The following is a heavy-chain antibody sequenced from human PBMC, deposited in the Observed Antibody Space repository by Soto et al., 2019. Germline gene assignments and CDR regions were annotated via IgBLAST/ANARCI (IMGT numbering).Heavy chain of an antibody. CDR1: GFTFSSYS. CDR3: ARVAYSGYDAYYFDS. Sequence: GGSLRLSWAASGFTFSSYSMNWVRQAPGKGLEWVSSISSSSSYIYYADSVKGRFTISSDNAKNSLYLQMNSLRAEDTAVYYCARVAYSGYDAYYFDSRGQGTLLTVSS. CDR2: ISSSSSYI. V-gene: IGHV3-21*01. J-gene: IGHJ4*01. D-gene: IGHD5-12*01.